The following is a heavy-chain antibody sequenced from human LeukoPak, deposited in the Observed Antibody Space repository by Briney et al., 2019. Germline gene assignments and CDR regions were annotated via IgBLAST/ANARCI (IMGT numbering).Heavy chain of an antibody. CDR3: ARDFVDNDAFDI. CDR2: INHSGST. Sequence: SETLSLTCAVYGGSFSGYYWSWIRQPPGKGLEWIGEINHSGSTNYNPSLKSRVTISVDTSKNQFSLKLSSVTAADTAVYYCARDFVDNDAFDIWGQGTMVTVSS. D-gene: IGHD5-12*01. CDR1: GGSFSGYY. J-gene: IGHJ3*02. V-gene: IGHV4-34*09.